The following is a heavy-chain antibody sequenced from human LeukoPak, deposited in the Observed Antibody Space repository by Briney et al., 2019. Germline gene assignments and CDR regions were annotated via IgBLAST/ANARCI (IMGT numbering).Heavy chain of an antibody. CDR2: INGYNGDT. V-gene: IGHV1-18*01. D-gene: IGHD6-19*01. Sequence: ASVKVSCKASGYTLTSYGISWVRQAPGQGLEWMGWINGYNGDTIYAQKFQVRVTMTTETSTSTAYMEVWSLRSDDTAVYYCARDPSNTSGRFWYLDVWGRGTLVTVSA. J-gene: IGHJ2*01. CDR3: ARDPSNTSGRFWYLDV. CDR1: GYTLTSYG.